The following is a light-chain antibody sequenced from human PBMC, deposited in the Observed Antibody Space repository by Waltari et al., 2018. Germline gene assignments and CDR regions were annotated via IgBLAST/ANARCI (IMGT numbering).Light chain of an antibody. CDR3: QHYLRLPAT. CDR1: QSVSRA. Sequence: ISLTQTPGTMSLSPGESATISCRASQSVSRALAWYQQKPGQAPRLLIYGASNRATGIPDRFSGSGSGTDFSLTISSLEPEDFAVYYCQHYLRLPATFGQGTKVEIK. J-gene: IGKJ1*01. CDR2: GAS. V-gene: IGKV3-20*01.